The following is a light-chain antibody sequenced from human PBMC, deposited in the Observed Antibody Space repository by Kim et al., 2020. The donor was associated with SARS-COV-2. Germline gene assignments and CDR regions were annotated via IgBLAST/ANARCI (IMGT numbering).Light chain of an antibody. CDR2: EGS. V-gene: IGLV2-23*01. CDR1: SSDVGSYHL. J-gene: IGLJ3*02. CDR3: CSYAGSSTLV. Sequence: GQSFPTSCTGTSSDVGSYHLVSWYQQHPGKAPKLMIYEGSKRPSGVSNRFSGSKSGNTASLTISGLQAEDEADYYCCSYAGSSTLVFGGGTQLTVL.